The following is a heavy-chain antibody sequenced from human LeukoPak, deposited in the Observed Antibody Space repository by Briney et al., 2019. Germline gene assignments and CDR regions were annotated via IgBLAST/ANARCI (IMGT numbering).Heavy chain of an antibody. J-gene: IGHJ6*02. CDR2: IYPGDSDS. V-gene: IGHV5-51*01. Sequence: GESLKISCKASGYSFATYWIGWVRQMPGKGLEWMGIIYPGDSDSRYSPSFQGQVTISADKSISTVYLQWSSLKASDTAMYYCARLEGIASRMDVWGQGTTVAVSS. D-gene: IGHD6-6*01. CDR3: ARLEGIASRMDV. CDR1: GYSFATYW.